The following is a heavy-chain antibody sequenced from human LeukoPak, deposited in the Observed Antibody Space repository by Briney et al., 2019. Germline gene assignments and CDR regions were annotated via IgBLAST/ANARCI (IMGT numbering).Heavy chain of an antibody. V-gene: IGHV4-30-2*01. J-gene: IGHJ4*02. Sequence: KASETLSLTCTVSGGSISSGGYYWSWIRQPPGKGLEWIGYIYYSGSTYYNPSLKSRVTISVDTSKNQFSLKLNSVTAADTAVYYCATQPLKIGTYYFDYWGQGTLVTVSS. CDR1: GGSISSGGYY. CDR2: IYYSGST. CDR3: ATQPLKIGTYYFDY. D-gene: IGHD1-26*01.